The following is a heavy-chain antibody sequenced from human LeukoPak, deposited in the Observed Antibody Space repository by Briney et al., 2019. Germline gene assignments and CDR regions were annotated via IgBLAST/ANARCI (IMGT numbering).Heavy chain of an antibody. D-gene: IGHD6-19*01. CDR2: IYTSGST. V-gene: IGHV4-4*07. J-gene: IGHJ4*02. CDR3: ASHATKVTSGWYPS. CDR1: GGSISSYY. Sequence: SETLSLTCTVSGGSISSYYWSWIRQPAGKGLEWIGRIYTSGSTNYNPSLKSRVTISVDTSKNQFSLKLSSVTAADTAVYYCASHATKVTSGWYPSWGQGTLVTVSS.